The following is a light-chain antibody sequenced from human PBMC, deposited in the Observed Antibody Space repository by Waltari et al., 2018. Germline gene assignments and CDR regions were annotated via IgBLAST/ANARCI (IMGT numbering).Light chain of an antibody. Sequence: DIQMTQSPSTLSASVGDRVSITCRASQSISIWLAWHQQRSGKAPKLLISKSSSLESGVPSRFSGSGSGTEFTLTITNLHPDDFATYYCQHYDNYPVAFGQGTKLEIK. CDR2: KSS. CDR1: QSISIW. J-gene: IGKJ2*01. V-gene: IGKV1-5*03. CDR3: QHYDNYPVA.